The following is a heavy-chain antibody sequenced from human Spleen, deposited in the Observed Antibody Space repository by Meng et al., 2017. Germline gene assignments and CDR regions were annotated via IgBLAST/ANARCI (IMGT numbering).Heavy chain of an antibody. Sequence: SETLSLTCTVSGGSISSSSYYWGWIRQPPGKGLEWIGEIYHSGSTNYNPSLESRVTISEDPSKNQFSLKVSSVTAADTAVYYCARGQSSGSYWPYFDYWGQGTLVTVSS. CDR3: ARGQSSGSYWPYFDY. D-gene: IGHD1-26*01. J-gene: IGHJ4*02. CDR2: IYHSGST. V-gene: IGHV4-39*07. CDR1: GGSISSSSYY.